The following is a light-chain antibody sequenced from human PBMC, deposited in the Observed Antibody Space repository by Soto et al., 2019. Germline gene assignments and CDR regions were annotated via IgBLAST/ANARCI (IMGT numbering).Light chain of an antibody. V-gene: IGKV3-20*01. CDR1: QSVSDNN. Sequence: EVVLTPSPGTLSLSPGDRGALSCRASQSVSDNNLAWYQLRPGQAPRLLIYGASRRATGIPDRFSGSGSGTDFTLTISGLEPEDFAVYYCQQFGSSLYTFGQGTKVDIK. J-gene: IGKJ2*01. CDR3: QQFGSSLYT. CDR2: GAS.